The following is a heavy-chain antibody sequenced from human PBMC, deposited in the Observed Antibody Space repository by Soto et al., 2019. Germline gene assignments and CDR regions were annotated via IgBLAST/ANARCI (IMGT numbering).Heavy chain of an antibody. Sequence: ASVKVSCKASGYTFTGYYMHWVRQAPGQGLEWMGWINPNSGGTNYAQKFQGWVTMTRDTSISTAYMELSRLRSDDTAVYYRAKEANLGYDSSGYYSALDYWGQGTLVTVSS. J-gene: IGHJ4*02. V-gene: IGHV1-2*04. D-gene: IGHD3-22*01. CDR2: INPNSGGT. CDR3: AKEANLGYDSSGYYSALDY. CDR1: GYTFTGYY.